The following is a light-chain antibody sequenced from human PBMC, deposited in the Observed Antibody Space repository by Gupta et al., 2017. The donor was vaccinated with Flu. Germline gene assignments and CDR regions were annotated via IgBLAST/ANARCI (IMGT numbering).Light chain of an antibody. CDR2: ETS. CDR3: QQYNNWPLT. CDR1: QSVSGK. Sequence: GERATLACRASQSVSGKLAWYQQKPGQAPRLLIYETSARATGIPARFSASGSGTEFTLTISSLQSEDFAVYYCQQYNNWPLTFGGGTKVEIK. V-gene: IGKV3-15*01. J-gene: IGKJ4*01.